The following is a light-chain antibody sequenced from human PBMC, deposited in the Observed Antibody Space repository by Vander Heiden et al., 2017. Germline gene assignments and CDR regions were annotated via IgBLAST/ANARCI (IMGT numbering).Light chain of an antibody. CDR2: EVS. J-gene: IGLJ1*01. CDR1: SRDVGGYNY. CDR3: SSDTSSSTPV. V-gene: IGLV2-14*01. Sequence: QSALTQPASVSGSPGPSITISCPGTSRDVGGYNYVSWYQQHQGNAPKLMIDEVSNRPSGVSNRFSGSKSGNTASLTISGLQAEDEADYYCSSDTSSSTPVLGTGTKVTVL.